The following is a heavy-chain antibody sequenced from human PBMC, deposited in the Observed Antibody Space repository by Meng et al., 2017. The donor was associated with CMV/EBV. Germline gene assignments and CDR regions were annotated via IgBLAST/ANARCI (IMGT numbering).Heavy chain of an antibody. CDR3: ARVRVYSSSWYGGFDY. J-gene: IGHJ4*02. V-gene: IGHV3-30-3*01. Sequence: GGSLRLSCAASGFTFSSYAMHWVRQAPGKGLEWVAVISYDGSNKYYADSVKGRFTISRDNSKNTLYLQMNSLRAEDTAVYYCARVRVYSSSWYGGFDYWGQGTLVTVSS. D-gene: IGHD6-13*01. CDR2: ISYDGSNK. CDR1: GFTFSSYA.